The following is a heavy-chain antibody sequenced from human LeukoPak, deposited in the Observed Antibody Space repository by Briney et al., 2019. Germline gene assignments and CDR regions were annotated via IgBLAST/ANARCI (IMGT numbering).Heavy chain of an antibody. D-gene: IGHD6-6*01. CDR1: GGTFSSYA. CDR2: IIPIFGTA. Sequence: ASVTVSCTASGGTFSSYAISWVRQAPGQGLEWMGGIIPIFGTATYAQEFQGRVTITTDESTSTAYMELSSLRSEDTAVYYCARAMGSSSSWFDPWGQGTLGTVSS. CDR3: ARAMGSSSSWFDP. V-gene: IGHV1-69*05. J-gene: IGHJ5*02.